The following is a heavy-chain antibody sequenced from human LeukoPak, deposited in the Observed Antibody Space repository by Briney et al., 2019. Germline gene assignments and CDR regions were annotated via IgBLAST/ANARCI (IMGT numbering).Heavy chain of an antibody. Sequence: GESLKTSCKGSGYSFTSYWIGWVRQMPGKGLEWMGIIYPGDSDTRYSPSFQGQVTISADKSISTTYLQWSSLKASDTAMYYCARRTTYYYDSSDRYYFDYWGQGTLVTVSS. D-gene: IGHD3-22*01. J-gene: IGHJ4*02. CDR1: GYSFTSYW. V-gene: IGHV5-51*01. CDR2: IYPGDSDT. CDR3: ARRTTYYYDSSDRYYFDY.